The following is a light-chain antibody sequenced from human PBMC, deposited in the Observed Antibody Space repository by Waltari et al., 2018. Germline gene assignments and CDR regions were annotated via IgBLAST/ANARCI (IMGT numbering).Light chain of an antibody. V-gene: IGLV7-43*01. CDR3: LLHFGGDQLV. J-gene: IGLJ3*02. CDR2: SSP. Sequence: QTVVTQEPSLTVSPGGTVTLTCTSSTGPVASGHYPSWFQQMPGQAPRALIFSSPIHYSWTPARFSGSLLGGKAALTLSSVQPEDEADYYCLLHFGGDQLVFGGGTRLTVL. CDR1: TGPVASGHY.